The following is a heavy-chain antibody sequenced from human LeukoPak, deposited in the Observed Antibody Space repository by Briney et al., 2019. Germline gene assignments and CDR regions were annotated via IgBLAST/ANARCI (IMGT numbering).Heavy chain of an antibody. CDR3: AKPRGGAAAGRGSFDY. V-gene: IGHV3-23*01. Sequence: PGGSLRLSCAASGFTFSSYAMSWVRQAPGKGLEWVSAISGSGGSTYYADSVKGRFTISRDNSKNTLYLQMNSLRAEDTAVYYCAKPRGGAAAGRGSFDYWGQGTLVTVSS. J-gene: IGHJ4*02. CDR2: ISGSGGST. D-gene: IGHD6-13*01. CDR1: GFTFSSYA.